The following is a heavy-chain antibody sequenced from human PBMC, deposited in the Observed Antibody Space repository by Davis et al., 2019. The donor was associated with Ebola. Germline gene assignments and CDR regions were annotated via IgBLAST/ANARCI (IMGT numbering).Heavy chain of an antibody. V-gene: IGHV1-46*01. J-gene: IGHJ6*02. CDR2: INPSGGST. Sequence: ASVKVSCKASGYTFTSYYMHWVRQAPGQGLEWMGIINPSGGSTSYAQKFQGRVTMTRDTSTSTVYMELSSLRSEDTAVYYCARESALVQGVNHYYYYYGIDVWGQGTTVTVSS. D-gene: IGHD3-10*01. CDR3: ARESALVQGVNHYYYYYGIDV. CDR1: GYTFTSYY.